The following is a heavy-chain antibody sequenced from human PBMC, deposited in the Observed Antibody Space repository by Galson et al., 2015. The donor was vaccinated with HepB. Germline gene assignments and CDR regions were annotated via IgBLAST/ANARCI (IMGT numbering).Heavy chain of an antibody. CDR2: IWDDGSNK. J-gene: IGHJ4*02. CDR1: GFTFSSYG. V-gene: IGHV3-33*01. D-gene: IGHD3-10*01. CDR3: ARDLSYGSEIHDY. Sequence: SLRLSCAASGFTFSSYGMHWVRQAPGKGLEGGAVIWDDGSNKYYADSVKGRFTISRDNSKNTVHLQMNSLRAEDTAVYYCARDLSYGSEIHDYWGQGTLVTVSS.